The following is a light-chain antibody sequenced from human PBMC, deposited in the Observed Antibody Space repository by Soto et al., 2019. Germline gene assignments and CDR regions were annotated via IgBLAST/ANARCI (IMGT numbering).Light chain of an antibody. CDR3: QQYGSSPYT. CDR1: QSVSSSY. Sequence: EVVLTQSPGTLSLSPGERATLSCRASQSVSSSYLAWYQQKPGQAPRLIMYGASTRASGIPDRFSGSASGTDFTLTISRLEPEDFAVYFCQQYGSSPYTFGQGTKLEIK. CDR2: GAS. J-gene: IGKJ2*01. V-gene: IGKV3-20*01.